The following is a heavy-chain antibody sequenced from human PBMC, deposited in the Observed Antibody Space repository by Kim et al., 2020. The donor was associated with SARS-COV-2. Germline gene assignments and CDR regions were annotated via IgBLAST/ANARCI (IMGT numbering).Heavy chain of an antibody. CDR2: INPNSGGT. Sequence: ASVKVSCKASGYTFTDSYLNWVRQAPGQGLEWMGWINPNSGGTNYAQNFQGRVTMTRDTAITTAYIELTRLTSDDTALYYCARDRNTGSSTAMDVWGQGTTVTVSS. D-gene: IGHD2-15*01. CDR3: ARDRNTGSSTAMDV. CDR1: GYTFTDSY. V-gene: IGHV1-2*02. J-gene: IGHJ6*02.